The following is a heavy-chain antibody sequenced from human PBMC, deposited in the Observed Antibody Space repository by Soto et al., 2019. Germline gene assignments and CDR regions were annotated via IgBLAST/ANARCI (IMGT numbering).Heavy chain of an antibody. CDR1: GGSFSGYY. V-gene: IGHV4-34*01. CDR3: ARDCSSTSCPHFDY. Sequence: SETLSLTCAVYGGSFSGYYWSWIRQPPGKGLEWIGEINHSGSTNYNPSLKSRVTISVDTSKNQFSLKLSSVTAADSAVYYCARDCSSTSCPHFDYWGQGTLVTVSS. CDR2: INHSGST. J-gene: IGHJ4*02. D-gene: IGHD2-2*01.